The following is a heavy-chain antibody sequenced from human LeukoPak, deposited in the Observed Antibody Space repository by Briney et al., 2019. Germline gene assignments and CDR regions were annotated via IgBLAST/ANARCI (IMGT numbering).Heavy chain of an antibody. J-gene: IGHJ2*01. Sequence: SETLSLTCTVSGGSISSYYWSWIRQPAGKGLEWIGRIYTSGSTNYNPSLKSRVTISVDTSKNQFSLKLSSVTAADTAVYYCAREDEVVVAATLVWYFDLWGRGTPVTVSS. CDR1: GGSISSYY. CDR3: AREDEVVVAATLVWYFDL. V-gene: IGHV4-4*07. D-gene: IGHD2-15*01. CDR2: IYTSGST.